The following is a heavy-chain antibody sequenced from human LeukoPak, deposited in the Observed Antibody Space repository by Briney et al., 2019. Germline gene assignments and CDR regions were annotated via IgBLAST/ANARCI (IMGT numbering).Heavy chain of an antibody. CDR3: AREEQQLVQGGFDY. J-gene: IGHJ4*02. Sequence: GGSLRLSCAASRFTFSSYAMHWVRQAPGKGLEWVAVISYDGSNKYYADSVKGRFTISRDNSKNTLYLQMNSLRAEDTAVYYCAREEQQLVQGGFDYWGQGTLVTVSS. V-gene: IGHV3-30*04. D-gene: IGHD6-13*01. CDR2: ISYDGSNK. CDR1: RFTFSSYA.